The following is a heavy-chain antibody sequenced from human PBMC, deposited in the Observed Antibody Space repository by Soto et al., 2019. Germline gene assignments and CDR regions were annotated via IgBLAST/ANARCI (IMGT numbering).Heavy chain of an antibody. CDR1: VFAFSGVW. V-gene: IGHV3-74*01. J-gene: IGHJ4*02. D-gene: IGHD4-17*01. Sequence: PGGSLRLSFSASVFAFSGVWMHWVRQAPGKGLEWVSRVNSGGSSRRHPDSVNGRFTISRDKAKHSLYLQMNSLRDDDTAVYYCARDLRDYVFDYWCQGPLVTVSS. CDR3: ARDLRDYVFDY. CDR2: VNSGGSSR.